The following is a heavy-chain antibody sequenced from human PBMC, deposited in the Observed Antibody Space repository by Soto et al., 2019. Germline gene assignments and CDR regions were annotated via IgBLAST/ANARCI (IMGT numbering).Heavy chain of an antibody. Sequence: VQLVESGGGLVQPGGSLRLSCAASGFTFNTYDMNWVRQAPGKGLEWVSSITTSSAYIYSADSLKGRITISRDNAKNSLFLQMNSLRAEDTAVYYCVRSGTARLLRHSWFDTWGQGTLVTVSS. J-gene: IGHJ5*02. D-gene: IGHD2-21*01. CDR1: GFTFNTYD. V-gene: IGHV3-21*01. CDR2: ITTSSAYI. CDR3: VRSGTARLLRHSWFDT.